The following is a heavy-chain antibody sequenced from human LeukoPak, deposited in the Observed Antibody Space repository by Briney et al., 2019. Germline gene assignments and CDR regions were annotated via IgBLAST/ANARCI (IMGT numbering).Heavy chain of an antibody. CDR1: GGSFSGYY. J-gene: IGHJ6*03. Sequence: SETLSLTCAVYGGSFSGYYWSWIRQPPGKGLEWIGEINHSGSTNYNPSLKSRVTISVDTPKNQFSLKLSSVTAADTAVYYCARRRDAAADMDVWGKGTTVTISS. V-gene: IGHV4-34*01. D-gene: IGHD6-13*01. CDR3: ARRRDAAADMDV. CDR2: INHSGST.